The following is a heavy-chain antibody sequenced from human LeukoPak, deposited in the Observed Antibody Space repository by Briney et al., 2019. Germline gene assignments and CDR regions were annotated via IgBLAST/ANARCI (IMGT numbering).Heavy chain of an antibody. J-gene: IGHJ4*02. V-gene: IGHV4-4*02. CDR2: IYHSGST. D-gene: IGHD1-14*01. Sequence: PSVILSLTCAVPGGYITTNNWWSWVRQPPGKGLEWIGEIYHSGSTNYNPSLKSRVTISVDKSKNQRSLKLSSVTAADTAVYYCARDRWYVYWGQGTLVTVSS. CDR3: ARDRWYVY. CDR1: GGYITTNNW.